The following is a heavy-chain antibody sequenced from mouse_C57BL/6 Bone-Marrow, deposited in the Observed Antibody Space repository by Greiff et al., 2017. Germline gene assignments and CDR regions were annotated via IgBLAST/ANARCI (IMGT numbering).Heavy chain of an antibody. CDR1: GFTFSDAW. CDR2: IRNKANNHAT. J-gene: IGHJ3*01. Sequence: EVTLMESGGGLVQPGGSMKLSCAASGFTFSDAWMDWVRQSPEKGLEWVAEIRNKANNHATYYAESVKGRFTISRDDSKSSVYLQMNSLRAEDTGIYYCTCIYYDYDWFAYWGQGTLVTVSA. V-gene: IGHV6-6*01. CDR3: TCIYYDYDWFAY. D-gene: IGHD2-4*01.